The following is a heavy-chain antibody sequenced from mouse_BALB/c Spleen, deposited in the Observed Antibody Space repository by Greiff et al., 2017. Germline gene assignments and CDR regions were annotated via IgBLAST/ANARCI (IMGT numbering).Heavy chain of an antibody. CDR1: GDSITSGY. V-gene: IGHV3-8*02. CDR3: ANYYVSSLYAMDY. J-gene: IGHJ4*01. CDR2: ISYSGST. D-gene: IGHD1-1*01. Sequence: VQLKESGPSLVKPSQTLSLTCSVTGDSITSGYWNWIRKFPGNKLEYMGYISYSGSTYYNPSLKSRISITRDTSKNQYYLQLNSVTTEDTATYYCANYYVSSLYAMDYWGQGTSVTVSS.